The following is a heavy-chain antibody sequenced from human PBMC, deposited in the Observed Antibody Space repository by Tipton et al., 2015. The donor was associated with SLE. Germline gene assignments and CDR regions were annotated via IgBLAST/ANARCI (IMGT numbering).Heavy chain of an antibody. D-gene: IGHD3-10*01. CDR2: ISSSSYI. Sequence: SLRLSCAASGFTFSSYSMNWVRQAPGKGLEWVSYISSSSYIYYADSVKGRFTISRDNAKNSLYLQMNSLRAEDTAVYYCAGGREYYGSGSYPVDYWGQGTLVTVSS. CDR3: AGGREYYGSGSYPVDY. J-gene: IGHJ4*02. V-gene: IGHV3-21*05. CDR1: GFTFSSYS.